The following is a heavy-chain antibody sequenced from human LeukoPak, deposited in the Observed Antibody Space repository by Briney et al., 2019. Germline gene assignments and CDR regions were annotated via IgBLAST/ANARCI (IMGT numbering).Heavy chain of an antibody. D-gene: IGHD4-17*01. CDR1: GFTFSSYW. CDR3: ARVGGYGDFGY. J-gene: IGHJ4*02. CDR2: ISSSSSYI. V-gene: IGHV3-21*01. Sequence: PGGSLRLSCAASGFTFSSYWMHWVRQAPGKGLEWVSSISSSSSYIYYADSVKGRFTISRDNAKNSLYLQMNSLRAEDTAVYYCARVGGYGDFGYWGQGTLVTVSS.